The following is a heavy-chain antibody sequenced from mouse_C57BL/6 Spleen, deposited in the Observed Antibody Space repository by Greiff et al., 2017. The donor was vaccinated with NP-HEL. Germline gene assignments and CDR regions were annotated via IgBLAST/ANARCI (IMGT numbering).Heavy chain of an antibody. CDR3: ARTRGDCYYPDYYAMDY. J-gene: IGHJ4*01. Sequence: VQLQQSDAELVKPGASVKISCKVSGYTFTDHTIHWMKQRPEQGLEWIGYIYPRDGSTKYNEKFKGKATLTADKSSSTAYMQLNSLTSEDSAVYFWARTRGDCYYPDYYAMDYWGQGTSVTVSS. CDR1: GYTFTDHT. D-gene: IGHD2-3*01. V-gene: IGHV1-78*01. CDR2: IYPRDGST.